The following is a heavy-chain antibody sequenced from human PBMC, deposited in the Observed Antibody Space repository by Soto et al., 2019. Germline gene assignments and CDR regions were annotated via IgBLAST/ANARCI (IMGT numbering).Heavy chain of an antibody. CDR2: IKIKTDGGTT. V-gene: IGHV3-15*01. CDR3: ATDPSGYRWDY. CDR1: GFTFSNAW. J-gene: IGHJ4*02. Sequence: EVQLVESGGGLVKPGGSLRLSCAASGFTFSNAWMSWVRQAPGKGLEWVGRIKIKTDGGTTDYAAPVKGRFTISRDDSKNTLYLQMNSLKTEDTAVYYCATDPSGYRWDYWGQGTLVTVSS. D-gene: IGHD5-18*01.